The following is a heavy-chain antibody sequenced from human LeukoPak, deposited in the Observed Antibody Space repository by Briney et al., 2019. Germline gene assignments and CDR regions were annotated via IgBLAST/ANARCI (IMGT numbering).Heavy chain of an antibody. J-gene: IGHJ4*02. V-gene: IGHV1-69*06. D-gene: IGHD3-22*01. Sequence: AASVKVSCKASGGTFSSYAISWVRQAPGQGLEWMGRIIPIFGTANYAQKFQGRVTVTADKSTSTAYMELSSLRSEDTAVYYCARPDYYDSSGYYYRRVASFDYWGQGTLVTVSS. CDR1: GGTFSSYA. CDR2: IIPIFGTA. CDR3: ARPDYYDSSGYYYRRVASFDY.